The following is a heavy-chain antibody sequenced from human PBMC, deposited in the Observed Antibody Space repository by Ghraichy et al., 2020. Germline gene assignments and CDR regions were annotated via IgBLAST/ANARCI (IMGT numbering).Heavy chain of an antibody. J-gene: IGHJ2*01. V-gene: IGHV4-31*03. CDR2: IYYSGST. Sequence: SETLSLTCTVSGGSISSGGYYWSWIRQHPGKGLEWIGDIYYSGSTYYNPSLKSRVTISVDTSKNQFSLKLSSVTAADTAVYYCARVQGNGRFLEWYGWYFDLWGRGTLVTVSS. CDR3: ARVQGNGRFLEWYGWYFDL. CDR1: GGSISSGGYY. D-gene: IGHD3-3*01.